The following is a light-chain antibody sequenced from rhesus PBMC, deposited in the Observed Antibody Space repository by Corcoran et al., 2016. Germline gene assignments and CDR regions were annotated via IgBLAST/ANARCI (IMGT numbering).Light chain of an antibody. V-gene: IGKV1-22*01. J-gene: IGKJ2*01. Sequence: DIQMTQSPSSLSASVGDTVPITCRASPSISSWLDWYQQNPGKPPKLLIYKASSLQSGVPSRFSGSGSGTDFTLTISSLQPEDFATYYCQQHNSHPYSFGQGTKVEIK. CDR3: QQHNSHPYS. CDR2: KAS. CDR1: PSISSW.